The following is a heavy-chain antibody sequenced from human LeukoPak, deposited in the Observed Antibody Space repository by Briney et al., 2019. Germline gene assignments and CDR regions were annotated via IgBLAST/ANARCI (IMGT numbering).Heavy chain of an antibody. V-gene: IGHV3-33*01. CDR2: IWYDGSNK. CDR3: ARGGYCSGGSCSYYYYYGMDV. Sequence: GGSLRLSCAASGFTFSSYGMHWVRQAPGKGLEWVAVIWYDGSNKYYADSVKGRFTISRDNSKNTLYLQMNSLRAEDTAVYYCARGGYCSGGSCSYYYYYGMDVWGQGTTVTVS. D-gene: IGHD2-15*01. J-gene: IGHJ6*02. CDR1: GFTFSSYG.